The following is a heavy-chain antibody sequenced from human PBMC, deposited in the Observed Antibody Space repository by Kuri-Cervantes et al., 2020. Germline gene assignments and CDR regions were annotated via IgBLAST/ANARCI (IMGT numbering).Heavy chain of an antibody. D-gene: IGHD6-19*01. V-gene: IGHV1-69*05. CDR3: ARLRDRRFAVAALSF. CDR2: IIPIFGTA. CDR1: GGTFSSYA. J-gene: IGHJ4*02. Sequence: SVKVSCKASGGTFSSYAISWVRQAPGQGLEWMGGIIPIFGTANYAQKFQGRVTITRDMSIGTTYMEVTRLTSDDTAVYYCARLRDRRFAVAALSFWGQGTLVTVSS.